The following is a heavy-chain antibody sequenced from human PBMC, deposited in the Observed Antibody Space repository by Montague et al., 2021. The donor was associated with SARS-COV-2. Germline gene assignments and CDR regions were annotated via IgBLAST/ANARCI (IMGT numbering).Heavy chain of an antibody. D-gene: IGHD3-9*01. J-gene: IGHJ4*02. CDR3: AGRRITISVGWLFDS. CDR2: FYYSGTT. Sequence: SETLSLTCTVSGGSISTSSYYWGWIRQPPGKGLEWIGSFYYSGTTYYNPSLNSRVTISVDTSKNQFSLKLTSVTAADTAVYYCAGRRITISVGWLFDSWGQGTLVTVSS. V-gene: IGHV4-39*01. CDR1: GGSISTSSYY.